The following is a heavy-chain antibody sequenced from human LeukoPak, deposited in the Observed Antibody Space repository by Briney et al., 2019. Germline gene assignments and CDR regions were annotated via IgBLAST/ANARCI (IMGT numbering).Heavy chain of an antibody. V-gene: IGHV4-59*01. Sequence: SETLSLTCTVSGGSISSYYWSWIRQPPGKGLEWIGYISYSGSTNYNPSLKSRVTISVDTSKSQFSLKLSSVTAADTAVYYCARVYSSPMGNYFGFWGQGTLVTVSS. D-gene: IGHD6-13*01. CDR1: GGSISSYY. CDR3: ARVYSSPMGNYFGF. J-gene: IGHJ4*02. CDR2: ISYSGST.